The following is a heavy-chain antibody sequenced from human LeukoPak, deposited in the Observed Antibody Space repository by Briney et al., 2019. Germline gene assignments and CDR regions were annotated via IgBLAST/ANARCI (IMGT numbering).Heavy chain of an antibody. J-gene: IGHJ6*02. CDR3: ARDAGGTYRSYYALHD. V-gene: IGHV1-69*13. Sequence: SVKVSCKASGDSFSNSGFSWVRQAPGQGLEWMGGIIPMFGAPNYAQRFKGRVTITAGAFTSTVYMELSSLTSDDTAVYYCARDAGGTYRSYYALHDWGQGTTVTVS. CDR2: IIPMFGAP. CDR1: GDSFSNSG. D-gene: IGHD3-16*01.